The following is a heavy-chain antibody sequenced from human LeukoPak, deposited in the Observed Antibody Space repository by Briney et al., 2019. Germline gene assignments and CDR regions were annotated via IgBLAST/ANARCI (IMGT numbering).Heavy chain of an antibody. CDR1: GFTFSSYA. J-gene: IGHJ4*02. D-gene: IGHD3-10*01. CDR2: ISGSGGST. CDR3: AKAARLLWFGEFTSPY. V-gene: IGHV3-23*01. Sequence: PGGSLRLSCAASGFTFSSYAMSWVRQAPGKGLEWLSAISGSGGSTYYADSVKGRFTISRANSKNTLYLQMNSLRAEDTAVYYCAKAARLLWFGEFTSPYWGQGTLVTVSS.